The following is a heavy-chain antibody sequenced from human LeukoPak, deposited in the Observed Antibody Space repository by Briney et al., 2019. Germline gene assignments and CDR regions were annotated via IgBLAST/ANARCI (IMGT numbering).Heavy chain of an antibody. Sequence: GGSLRLSCAASGFTFSSYGMHWVRQAPGKGLEWVAVISYDGSNKYCADSVKGRFTISRDNSKNTLYLQMNSLRAEDTAVYYCAKEGAMIVTRDAFDIWGQGTMVTVSS. CDR3: AKEGAMIVTRDAFDI. V-gene: IGHV3-30*18. D-gene: IGHD3-22*01. CDR1: GFTFSSYG. CDR2: ISYDGSNK. J-gene: IGHJ3*02.